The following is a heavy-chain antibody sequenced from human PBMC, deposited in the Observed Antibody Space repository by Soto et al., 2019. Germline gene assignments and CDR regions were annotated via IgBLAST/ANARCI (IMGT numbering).Heavy chain of an antibody. J-gene: IGHJ3*02. CDR3: ARPSPRYCSGGSCLEFPDAFDI. CDR2: IYYSGST. CDR1: GGSISSSSYS. V-gene: IGHV4-39*01. Sequence: SETLSLTCSVSGGSISSSSYSWGWIRQPPGKGLEWIGTIYYSGSTHYNPSLEGRVAISADTPNNQLSLRLSSVTAADTAVYYCARPSPRYCSGGSCLEFPDAFDIWGQGTMVTVSS. D-gene: IGHD2-15*01.